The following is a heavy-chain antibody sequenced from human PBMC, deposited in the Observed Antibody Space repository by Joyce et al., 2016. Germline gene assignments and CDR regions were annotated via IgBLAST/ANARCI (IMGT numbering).Heavy chain of an antibody. CDR3: ARVESRYGDFTAPFDS. V-gene: IGHV1-3*01. CDR1: GYNFITYA. J-gene: IGHJ4*02. CDR2: INAGDDKT. D-gene: IGHD2-21*02. Sequence: QVQLVQSGAAVKQPGASVKVSCQTSGYNFITYAMHWVRQAPGQRLEWMGSINAGDDKTKYSQKFQGRVTLTRDTSATTAYMELSSLRSEDTAAYYCARVESRYGDFTAPFDSWGQGTRVTVSS.